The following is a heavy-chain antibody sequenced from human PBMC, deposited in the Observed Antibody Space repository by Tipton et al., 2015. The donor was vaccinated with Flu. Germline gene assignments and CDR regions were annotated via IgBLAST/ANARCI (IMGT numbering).Heavy chain of an antibody. CDR1: GDSINGYY. V-gene: IGHV4-59*01. J-gene: IGHJ4*02. CDR3: AKVGTSWNYALDY. Sequence: TLSLTCTVSGDSINGYYWSWIRQPPGKGLEWIGYIYYGGSTNYNPPLKSRVAISIDTSKNQFSLKLSSVTAADAAVYFCAKVGTSWNYALDYWGQGTLVSVSS. D-gene: IGHD1-7*01. CDR2: IYYGGST.